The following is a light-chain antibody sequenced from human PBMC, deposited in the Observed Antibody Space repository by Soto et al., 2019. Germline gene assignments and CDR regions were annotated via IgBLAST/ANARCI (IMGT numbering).Light chain of an antibody. Sequence: QSALTQPPSASGSPGQSVTISCTGTSSDVGAYNYVSWYQQHPGKAPKLLIYDVTKRPSGVPDRFSGSKSGNTASLTVSGLQAEDEAYYYCSSLAGGNIREVFGTGNKLTVL. CDR1: SSDVGAYNY. CDR3: SSLAGGNIREV. V-gene: IGLV2-8*01. J-gene: IGLJ1*01. CDR2: DVT.